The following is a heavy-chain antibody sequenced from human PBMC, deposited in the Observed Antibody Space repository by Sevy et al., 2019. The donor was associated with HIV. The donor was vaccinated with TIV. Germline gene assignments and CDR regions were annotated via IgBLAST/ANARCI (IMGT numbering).Heavy chain of an antibody. CDR3: AKVGYCSSTSCYSIYYGMDV. J-gene: IGHJ6*02. V-gene: IGHV3-23*01. Sequence: WGSLRLSCAASGFTFSRNAMSWVRQAPGKGLEWASGITGSGGSTYYADSVKGRFTISRDNSKNTLYLQMNSLRVEDTAVYYCAKVGYCSSTSCYSIYYGMDVWGQRTTVTVSS. D-gene: IGHD2-2*02. CDR1: GFTFSRNA. CDR2: ITGSGGST.